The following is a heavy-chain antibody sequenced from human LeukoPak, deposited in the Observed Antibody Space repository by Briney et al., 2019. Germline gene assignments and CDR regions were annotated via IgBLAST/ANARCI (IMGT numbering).Heavy chain of an antibody. V-gene: IGHV3-23*01. CDR3: AKDRSSSSYYGMDV. D-gene: IGHD2-2*01. J-gene: IGHJ6*02. Sequence: GGSLRLSCAASGFTFSSYAITWVRQAPGRGLEWVSSISGGGENTYYADSVRGRFTCSRDNSKNTVSLQMNSLRAEDTAVYYCAKDRSSSSYYGMDVWGQGTTVTVSS. CDR1: GFTFSSYA. CDR2: ISGGGENT.